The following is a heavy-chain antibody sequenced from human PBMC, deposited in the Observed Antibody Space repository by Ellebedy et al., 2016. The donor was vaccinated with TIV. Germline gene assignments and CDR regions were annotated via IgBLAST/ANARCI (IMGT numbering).Heavy chain of an antibody. CDR1: GGSISSYY. V-gene: IGHV4-59*08. J-gene: IGHJ4*02. Sequence: MPSETLSLTCTVSGGSISSYYWSWIRQPPGKGLEYIGYIFHRGSTNYNPSLRSRVTILEDTTKNEFSLKLSSVTAADTAVYFCARLDGYTLFDYWGQGILVTVSS. CDR3: ARLDGYTLFDY. D-gene: IGHD5-24*01. CDR2: IFHRGST.